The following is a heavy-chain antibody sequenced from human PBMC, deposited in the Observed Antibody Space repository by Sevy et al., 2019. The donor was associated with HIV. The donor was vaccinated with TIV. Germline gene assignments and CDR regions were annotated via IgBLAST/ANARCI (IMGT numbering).Heavy chain of an antibody. CDR2: IYHSGTT. CDR3: ARDPDYDDYGGHAFDI. Sequence: SETLSLTCTVSGGSISSSNSYWSWIRQRPGKGLEWIGFIYHSGTTYYNPSLRSRLNMSVDKSKNQFSLKLSSVTAADTAVYYCARDPDYDDYGGHAFDIWGQRTMVTVSS. D-gene: IGHD4-17*01. J-gene: IGHJ3*02. V-gene: IGHV4-31*03. CDR1: GGSISSSNSY.